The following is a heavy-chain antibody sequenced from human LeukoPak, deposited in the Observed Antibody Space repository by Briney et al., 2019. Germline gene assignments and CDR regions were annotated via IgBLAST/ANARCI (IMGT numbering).Heavy chain of an antibody. D-gene: IGHD5-18*01. Sequence: GESLKISFKASGYSFTSYWIGWVRQMPGKGLEWMGIIDSSDSETRYPPSFQGQVTISVDKSLTTADLQWNSLKASDTAMYYCARQTAMGRSGDYWGQGTLVTDSS. CDR3: ARQTAMGRSGDY. CDR1: GYSFTSYW. CDR2: IDSSDSET. V-gene: IGHV5-51*01. J-gene: IGHJ4*02.